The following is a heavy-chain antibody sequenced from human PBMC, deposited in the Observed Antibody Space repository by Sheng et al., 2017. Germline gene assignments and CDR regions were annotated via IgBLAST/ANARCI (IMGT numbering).Heavy chain of an antibody. V-gene: IGHV3-30*02. Sequence: QVQLVESGGGVVQPGGSLRLSCAASGFTFSSYGMHWVRQAPGKGLEWVAFIRYDGSNKYYADSVKGRFTISRDNSKNTLYLQMNSLRAEDTAVYYCAKGEGYLGACVDYWGQGTLVTVSS. CDR2: IRYDGSNK. CDR1: GFTFSSYG. D-gene: IGHD3-16*01. CDR3: AKGEGYLGACVDY. J-gene: IGHJ4*02.